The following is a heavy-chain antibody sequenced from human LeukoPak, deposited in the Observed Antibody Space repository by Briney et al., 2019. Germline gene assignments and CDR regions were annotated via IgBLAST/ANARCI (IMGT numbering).Heavy chain of an antibody. J-gene: IGHJ4*02. CDR2: INHSGST. CDR3: ARGTAIAVAGTRYFDY. CDR1: GGSFSGYY. Sequence: SETLSLTCAVYGGSFSGYYWSWIRQPPGKGLEWIGEINHSGSTNYNPSLKSRVTISVDTSKNQFPLKLSSVTAADTAVYYCARGTAIAVAGTRYFDYWGQGTLVTVSS. D-gene: IGHD6-19*01. V-gene: IGHV4-34*01.